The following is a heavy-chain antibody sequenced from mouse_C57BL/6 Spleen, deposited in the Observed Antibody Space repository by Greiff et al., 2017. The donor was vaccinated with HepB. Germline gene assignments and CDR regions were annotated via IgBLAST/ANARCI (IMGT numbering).Heavy chain of an antibody. CDR1: GYAFSSSW. Sequence: VQLQQSGPELVKPGASVKISCKASGYAFSSSWMNWVKQRPGKGLEWIGRIYPGDGDTNYNGKFKGKATLTADKSSSTAYMQLSSLTSEDSVVYFCARTGDYYAMDYWGQGTSVTVSS. CDR3: ARTGDYYAMDY. CDR2: IYPGDGDT. J-gene: IGHJ4*01. V-gene: IGHV1-82*01.